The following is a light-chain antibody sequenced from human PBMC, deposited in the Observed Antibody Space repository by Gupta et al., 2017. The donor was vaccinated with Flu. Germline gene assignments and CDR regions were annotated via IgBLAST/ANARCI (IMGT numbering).Light chain of an antibody. CDR3: AAWDDSVNGV. CDR2: RND. Sequence: QSVLTQPPSASGTLGQRVTISCSGSTSNIGNNYVFWYQHLPGTAPKLLIYRNDQRPSGVPDRFSGSKSGTSASLSISGLRSEDEADYYCAAWDDSVNGVFGGGTKVTVL. J-gene: IGLJ3*02. CDR1: TSNIGNNY. V-gene: IGLV1-47*01.